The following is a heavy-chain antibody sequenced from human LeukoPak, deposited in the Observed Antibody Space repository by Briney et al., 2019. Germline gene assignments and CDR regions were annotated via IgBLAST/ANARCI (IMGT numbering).Heavy chain of an antibody. V-gene: IGHV4-59*01. CDR3: ARGQDYDSSGYGY. Sequence: SETLSLTCTVSGGSISSYYWSWIRQPPGKGLEWIGYIYYSGSTNYNPSLKSRVTTSVDTSKNQFSLKLSSVTAADTAVYYCARGQDYDSSGYGYWGQGTLVTVSS. J-gene: IGHJ4*02. CDR2: IYYSGST. CDR1: GGSISSYY. D-gene: IGHD3-22*01.